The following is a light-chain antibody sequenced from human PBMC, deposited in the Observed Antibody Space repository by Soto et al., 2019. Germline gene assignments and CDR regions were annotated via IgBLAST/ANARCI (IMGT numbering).Light chain of an antibody. Sequence: EIVMTQSPATLSVSPGERATLSCMASQSVSSNFAWYQQKPGQAPRLLIYGASTRATGIPARFSGSGSGTEFTLTSSSLQFEDFAVYYCQQYNNWPPWTFGQGTKVEIK. CDR3: QQYNNWPPWT. CDR1: QSVSSN. CDR2: GAS. V-gene: IGKV3-15*01. J-gene: IGKJ1*01.